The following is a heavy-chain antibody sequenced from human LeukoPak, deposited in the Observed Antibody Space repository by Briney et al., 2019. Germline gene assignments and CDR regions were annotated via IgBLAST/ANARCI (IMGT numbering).Heavy chain of an antibody. CDR3: ARAGRDGYNYPWYFDY. V-gene: IGHV3-23*01. Sequence: GGSLRLPCAASEFTFSSYWMTWVRQAPGKGLEWVSAISGSGGSTYYADSVKGRFTISRDNSKNTLYLQMNSLRAEDTAVYYCARAGRDGYNYPWYFDYWGQGTLVTVSS. CDR1: EFTFSSYW. J-gene: IGHJ4*02. CDR2: ISGSGGST. D-gene: IGHD5-24*01.